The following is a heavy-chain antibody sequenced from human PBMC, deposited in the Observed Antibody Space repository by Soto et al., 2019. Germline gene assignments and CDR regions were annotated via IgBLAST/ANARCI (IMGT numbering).Heavy chain of an antibody. V-gene: IGHV3-23*01. J-gene: IGHJ3*02. CDR1: GFTFNSYS. CDR2: ISGSGGST. D-gene: IGHD4-17*01. Sequence: GGSLRLSCVASGFTFNSYSMSSVRQAPGKGLEWVSAISGSGGSTYYADSVKGRFTISRDNSKNTLYLQMNSLRAEDTAVYYCAKRDYGVAFDIWGQGTMVTVSS. CDR3: AKRDYGVAFDI.